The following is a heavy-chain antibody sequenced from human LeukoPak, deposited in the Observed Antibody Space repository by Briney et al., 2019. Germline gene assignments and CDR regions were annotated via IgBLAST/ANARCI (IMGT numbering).Heavy chain of an antibody. CDR2: IYYSGST. D-gene: IGHD3-10*01. J-gene: IGHJ4*02. Sequence: SETLSLTCTVSGGSISSSSYYWGWIRQPPGKGLEWIGSIYYSGSTYCNPSLKSRVTISVDTSKNQLSLKLSSVTAADTAVYYCARLQHLYYGSGSYYFDYWGQGTLVTVSS. V-gene: IGHV4-39*01. CDR1: GGSISSSSYY. CDR3: ARLQHLYYGSGSYYFDY.